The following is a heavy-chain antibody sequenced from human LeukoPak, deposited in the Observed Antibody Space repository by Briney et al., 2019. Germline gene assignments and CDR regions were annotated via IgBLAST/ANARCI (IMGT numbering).Heavy chain of an antibody. CDR3: ARERIDPMVGATTNFDY. CDR1: GGTFSSYA. J-gene: IGHJ4*02. D-gene: IGHD1-26*01. V-gene: IGHV1-69*06. CDR2: IIPIFGTA. Sequence: APVKVSCKASGGTFSSYAISWVRQAAGQGREWMGGIIPIFGTANYAQKFQGRVTITADKSTSTAYMELSSLRSEDTAVYYCARERIDPMVGATTNFDYWGQGTLVTVSS.